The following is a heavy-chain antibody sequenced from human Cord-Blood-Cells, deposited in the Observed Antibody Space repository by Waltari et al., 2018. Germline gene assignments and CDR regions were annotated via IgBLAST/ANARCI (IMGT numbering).Heavy chain of an antibody. Sequence: QVQLVQSGAAVTKPGASVKVSCKASGYTSTGYYMPWVRQAPGQGLEWMGWINPNSGGTNYAQKFQGRVTMTRDTSISTAYMELSRLRSDDTAVYYCARDRIWGYDAFDIWGQGTMVTVSS. D-gene: IGHD3-10*01. J-gene: IGHJ3*02. CDR1: GYTSTGYY. CDR2: INPNSGGT. V-gene: IGHV1-2*02. CDR3: ARDRIWGYDAFDI.